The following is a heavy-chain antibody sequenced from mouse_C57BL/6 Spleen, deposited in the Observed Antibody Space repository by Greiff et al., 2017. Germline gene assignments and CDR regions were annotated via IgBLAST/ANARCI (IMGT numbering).Heavy chain of an antibody. J-gene: IGHJ3*01. V-gene: IGHV1-80*01. CDR3: ARGNDYDVRFAY. CDR1: GYAFTSYW. Sequence: VQLQQSGAELVKPGASVKISCKASGYAFTSYWMNWVKQRPGKGLEWIGQIYPGDGGTNYNGKFQGKATLTADKSSSPAYMQLSSLASEDSAVYFCARGNDYDVRFAYWGQGTLVTVSA. D-gene: IGHD2-4*01. CDR2: IYPGDGGT.